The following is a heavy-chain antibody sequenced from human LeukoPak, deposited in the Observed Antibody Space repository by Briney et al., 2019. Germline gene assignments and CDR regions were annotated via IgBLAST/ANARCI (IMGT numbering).Heavy chain of an antibody. J-gene: IGHJ4*02. V-gene: IGHV3-23*01. CDR1: GFTFSSYA. D-gene: IGHD6-13*01. CDR3: ANPAGTEQQLVAVDY. Sequence: GGSLRLSCAASGFTFSSYAMSWVRLAPGKELEWVSAISGSGGSTYYADSVKGRFTISRDNSKNTLYLQMNSLRAEDTAVYYCANPAGTEQQLVAVDYWGQGTLVTVSS. CDR2: ISGSGGST.